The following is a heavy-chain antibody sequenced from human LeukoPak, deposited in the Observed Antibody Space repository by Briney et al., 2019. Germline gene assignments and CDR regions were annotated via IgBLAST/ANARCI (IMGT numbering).Heavy chain of an antibody. CDR2: INPNSGGT. D-gene: IGHD5-18*01. V-gene: IGHV1-2*06. CDR1: GYTFTGYY. Sequence: ASVKVSCKASGYTFTGYYMHWVRQAPGQGLEWMGRINPNSGGTNYAQKFQGRVTMTRDTSISTAYMELSRLRSDDTAVYYCARGGYGLANWFDPWGQGTLVTVSS. J-gene: IGHJ5*02. CDR3: ARGGYGLANWFDP.